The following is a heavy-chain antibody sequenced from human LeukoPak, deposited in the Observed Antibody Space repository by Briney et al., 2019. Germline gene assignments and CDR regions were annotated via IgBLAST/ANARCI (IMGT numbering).Heavy chain of an antibody. J-gene: IGHJ4*02. CDR3: ARGRGITGTIGTPWGY. Sequence: GGSLRLSCAASGFTFSSYAMHWVRQAPGEGLEWVAVISYDGSNKYYADSVKGRFTISRDNSKNTLYLQMNSLRAEDTAVYYCARGRGITGTIGTPWGYWGQGTLVTVSS. D-gene: IGHD1-20*01. V-gene: IGHV3-30-3*01. CDR2: ISYDGSNK. CDR1: GFTFSSYA.